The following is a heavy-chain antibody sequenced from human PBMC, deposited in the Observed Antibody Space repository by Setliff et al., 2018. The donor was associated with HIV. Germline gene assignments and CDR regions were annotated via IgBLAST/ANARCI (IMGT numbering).Heavy chain of an antibody. V-gene: IGHV3-15*01. CDR1: GFTFNNAW. J-gene: IGHJ4*02. D-gene: IGHD1-26*01. CDR3: VRDPIEGSPDYFDY. Sequence: PGGSLRLSCAASGFTFNNAWMTWVRQAPGKGLEWVGRIKSRASGETTDYNAPVKGRFTISRDDSKNMVYLRMNSLRDEDTAIYYCVRDPIEGSPDYFDYWGQGALVTVSS. CDR2: IKSRASGETT.